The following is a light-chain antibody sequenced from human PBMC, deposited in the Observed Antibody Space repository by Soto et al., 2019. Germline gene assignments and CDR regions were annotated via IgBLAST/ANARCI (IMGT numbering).Light chain of an antibody. Sequence: DIQMTQSPSTLSASVGDTVTVTCRASQSVSGWLAWYQQKPGEAPKLLIYDASALPRGVPSRFSGSGSGTKFTPTIPSLRPDDLVTYSCQQEGNFSGPFGPGTKVDI. CDR3: QQEGNFSGP. J-gene: IGKJ3*01. V-gene: IGKV1-5*01. CDR1: QSVSGW. CDR2: DAS.